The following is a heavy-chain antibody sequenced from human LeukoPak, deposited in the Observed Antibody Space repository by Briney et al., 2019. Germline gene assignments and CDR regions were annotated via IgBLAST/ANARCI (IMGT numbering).Heavy chain of an antibody. V-gene: IGHV4-59*10. CDR2: IYTSGST. D-gene: IGHD5-18*01. CDR1: GGSFSGYY. CDR3: ARGGRYSYGYGPFDY. Sequence: SETLSLTCAVYGGSFSGYYWSWIRQPAGKGLEWIGRIYTSGSTNYNPSLKSRVTMSVDTSKNQFSLKLSSVTAADTAVYYCARGGRYSYGYGPFDYWGQGTLVTVSS. J-gene: IGHJ4*02.